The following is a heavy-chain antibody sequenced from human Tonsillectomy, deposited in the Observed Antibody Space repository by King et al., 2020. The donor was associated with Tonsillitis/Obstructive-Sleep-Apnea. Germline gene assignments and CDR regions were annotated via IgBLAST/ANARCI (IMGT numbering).Heavy chain of an antibody. CDR1: GGSISSSSYY. D-gene: IGHD3-16*01. Sequence: LQLQESGPGLVRPSETLSLTCTVSGGSISSSSYYWGWIRQPPGKGLEWLGSIYYSGSTYYNPSLKSRVTISVDTSNNQFSLKLSSVTAADTAVFYCAGHTGGGASYYFEYWGQGTLVTVSS. J-gene: IGHJ4*02. CDR2: IYYSGST. V-gene: IGHV4-39*01. CDR3: AGHTGGGASYYFEY.